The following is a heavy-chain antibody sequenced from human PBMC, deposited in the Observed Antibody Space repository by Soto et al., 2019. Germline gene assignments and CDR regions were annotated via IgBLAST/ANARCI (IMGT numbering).Heavy chain of an antibody. CDR1: GFTCSDST. CDR2: IRSKVNNLET. CDR3: TRLISPLDY. J-gene: IGHJ4*02. V-gene: IGHV3-73*02. D-gene: IGHD2-21*01. Sequence: EAQLVESGGGLDQPGGSLKLSCAASGFTCSDSTMHWVRQTSGRGLEWLGRIRSKVNNLETVYAASVKGRFTISRDDSNNTAYLQMNSLKTEDTAVYYCTRLISPLDYWGRGTLVTVSS.